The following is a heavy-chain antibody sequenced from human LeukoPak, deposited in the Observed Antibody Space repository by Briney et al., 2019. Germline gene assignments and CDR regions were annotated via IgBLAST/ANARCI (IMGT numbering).Heavy chain of an antibody. Sequence: GRSLRLSCAASGFTFSSYAMHWVRQAPGKGLEWVAVIWYDGSNKYYADSVKGRFTISRDNSKNTLYLQMNSLRAEDTAVYYCARRGAAGRPTYYYFDYWGQGTLVTVSS. CDR3: ARRGAAGRPTYYYFDY. CDR1: GFTFSSYA. V-gene: IGHV3-33*08. CDR2: IWYDGSNK. D-gene: IGHD6-13*01. J-gene: IGHJ4*02.